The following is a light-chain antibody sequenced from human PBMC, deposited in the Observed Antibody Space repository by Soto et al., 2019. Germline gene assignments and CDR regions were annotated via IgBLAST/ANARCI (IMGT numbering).Light chain of an antibody. CDR1: QSVSSSY. J-gene: IGKJ4*01. CDR3: QQYGSSPRT. V-gene: IGKV3-20*01. CDR2: GAS. Sequence: EIVMTQSPATLSLSPGERATLSCRASQSVSSSYLSWYQQKPGQAPRLLIYGASSRATGIPDRFSGSGSGTDFTLTISRLEPEDFAVYYCQQYGSSPRTVGGGTKVDSK.